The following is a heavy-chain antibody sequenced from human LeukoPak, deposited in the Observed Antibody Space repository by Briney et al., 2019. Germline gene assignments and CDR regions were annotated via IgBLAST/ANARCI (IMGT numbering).Heavy chain of an antibody. CDR1: GLTFSSYG. J-gene: IGHJ4*02. D-gene: IGHD3-22*01. CDR2: ISYDGSNK. CDR3: ARDLYYYDSSGYYRGYYFDY. Sequence: GRSLRLSCAASGLTFSSYGMHWVRQAPGKGLEWVAVISYDGSNKYYADSVKGRFTISRDNAKNSLYLQMNSLRAEDTAVYYCARDLYYYDSSGYYRGYYFDYWGQGTLVTVSS. V-gene: IGHV3-30*03.